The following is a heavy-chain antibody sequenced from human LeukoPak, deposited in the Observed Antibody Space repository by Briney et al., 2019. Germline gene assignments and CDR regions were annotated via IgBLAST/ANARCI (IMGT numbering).Heavy chain of an antibody. Sequence: ASVKVSCKASGYTFTSYDINWVRQATGQGLEWMGWMNPNSGNTGYAQKFQGRVTMTRNTSISTAYMELSSLRSEDTAVYYCARARRAGGYYFDYWSQGTLVTVSS. CDR2: MNPNSGNT. CDR3: ARARRAGGYYFDY. J-gene: IGHJ4*02. CDR1: GYTFTSYD. V-gene: IGHV1-8*01.